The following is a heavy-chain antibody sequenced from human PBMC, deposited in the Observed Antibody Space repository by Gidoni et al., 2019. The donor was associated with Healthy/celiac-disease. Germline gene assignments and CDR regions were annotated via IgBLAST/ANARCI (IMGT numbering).Heavy chain of an antibody. CDR1: GYSFTSYW. V-gene: IGHV5-10-1*03. J-gene: IGHJ5*02. D-gene: IGHD6-6*01. Sequence: EVQLVQSGAEVKKPGESLRSSCKGSGYSFTSYWISWVRQMPGKGLEWMGRIDPSDSYTNYSPSFQGHVTISADKSISTAYLQWSSLKASDTAMYYCARQVEYSSSSCWFDPWGQGTLVTVSS. CDR3: ARQVEYSSSSCWFDP. CDR2: IDPSDSYT.